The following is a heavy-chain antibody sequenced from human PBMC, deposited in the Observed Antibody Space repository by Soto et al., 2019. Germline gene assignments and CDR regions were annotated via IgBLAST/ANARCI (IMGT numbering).Heavy chain of an antibody. Sequence: QVQLVQSGAEVKKPGSSVKVSCKASGGTFSSYAISWVRQAPGQGLEWMGGIIPIFGTANYAQKFQGRVTITADKSTSTAYMELGSLRSEDTAVYYCARESRMRKLPSYGMDVWGQGTTVTVSS. CDR1: GGTFSSYA. J-gene: IGHJ6*02. CDR3: ARESRMRKLPSYGMDV. D-gene: IGHD2-15*01. V-gene: IGHV1-69*06. CDR2: IIPIFGTA.